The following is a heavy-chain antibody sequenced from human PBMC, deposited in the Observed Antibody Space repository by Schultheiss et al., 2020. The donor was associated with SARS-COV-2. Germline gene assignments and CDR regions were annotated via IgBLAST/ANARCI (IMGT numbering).Heavy chain of an antibody. V-gene: IGHV3-30*11. Sequence: GGSLRLSCAASGFTFSSYAMHWVRQAPGKGLEWVAVISYDGSNKYYADSVKGRFTISRDNSKNTLYLQMNSLRAEDTAVYYCARGSPYYDFWSGYYGNAFDIWGQGTMVTVSS. CDR2: ISYDGSNK. CDR3: ARGSPYYDFWSGYYGNAFDI. J-gene: IGHJ3*02. CDR1: GFTFSSYA. D-gene: IGHD3-3*01.